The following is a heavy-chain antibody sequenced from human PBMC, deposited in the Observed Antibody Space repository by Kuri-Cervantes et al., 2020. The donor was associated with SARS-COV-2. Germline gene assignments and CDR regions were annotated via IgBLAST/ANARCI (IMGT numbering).Heavy chain of an antibody. D-gene: IGHD1-7*01. CDR1: GFPFSEYA. CDR2: ITGGGDKT. V-gene: IGHV3-23*01. Sequence: GESLKISCGVSGFPFSEYAMTWVRQAPGGGLTWVASITGGGDKTHYADSVKGRFTISRDNSKNTLYLQMNSLRAEDTAVYYCAAELVAAYGMDVWGQGTTVTVSS. CDR3: AAELVAAYGMDV. J-gene: IGHJ6*02.